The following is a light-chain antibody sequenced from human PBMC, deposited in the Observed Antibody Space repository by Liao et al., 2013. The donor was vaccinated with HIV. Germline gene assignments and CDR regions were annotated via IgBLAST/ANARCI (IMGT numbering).Light chain of an antibody. V-gene: IGLV3-1*01. CDR3: QAWDSSTVV. J-gene: IGLJ2*01. Sequence: SYELTQPPSVSVSPGQTANITCSGGDWVDKRASWYQQRPGQSPVLIIYDHSKRPSGIPERFSGSTSGSTATLTISGTQALDEADYYCQAWDSSTVVFGGGTKLTVL. CDR1: DWVDKR. CDR2: DHS.